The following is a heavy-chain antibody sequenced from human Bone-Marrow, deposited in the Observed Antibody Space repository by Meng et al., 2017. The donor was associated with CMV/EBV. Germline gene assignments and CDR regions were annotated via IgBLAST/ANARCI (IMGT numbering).Heavy chain of an antibody. J-gene: IGHJ6*02. CDR2: IYHSGST. V-gene: IGHV4-39*07. CDR1: GGSISSSSYY. D-gene: IGHD2-2*01. Sequence: SETLSLTCTVSGGSISSSSYYWGWIRQPPGKGLEWIGSIYHSGSTYYNPSLKSRVTISVDTSKNQFSLKLSSVTAADTAVYYCARDFTTPSEVVPAANYYYYGVDVWGQGTTVTVSS. CDR3: ARDFTTPSEVVPAANYYYYGVDV.